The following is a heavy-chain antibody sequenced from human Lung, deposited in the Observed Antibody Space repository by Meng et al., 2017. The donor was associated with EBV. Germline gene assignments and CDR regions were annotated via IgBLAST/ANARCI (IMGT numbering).Heavy chain of an antibody. J-gene: IGHJ4*02. CDR2: TYYRSKWYN. CDR3: ASSRPLAGNWNYHY. V-gene: IGHV6-1*01. D-gene: IGHD1-7*01. Sequence: QVQLTHSGSGLVQPSQTLSLPCAISGDSVSSNSAAWNWIRQSPSRGLEWLGRTYYRSKWYNDYAVSVKSRITINPDTSKNQFSLQLNSVTPEDTAVYYCASSRPLAGNWNYHYWGQGTLVTVSS. CDR1: GDSVSSNSAA.